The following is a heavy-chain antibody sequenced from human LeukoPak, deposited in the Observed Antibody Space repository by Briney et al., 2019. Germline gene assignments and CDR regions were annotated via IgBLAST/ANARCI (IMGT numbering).Heavy chain of an antibody. J-gene: IGHJ4*02. D-gene: IGHD6-19*01. CDR1: GYSISSGYY. V-gene: IGHV4-38-2*02. CDR2: IYHSGST. CDR3: ARARLTPDFDY. Sequence: PSETLSLTCTVSGYSISSGYYWGWIRQPPGKGLEWIGSIYHSGSTYYNPSPKSRVTISVDTSKNQFSLKLSSVTAADTAVYYCARARLTPDFDYWGQGTLVTVSS.